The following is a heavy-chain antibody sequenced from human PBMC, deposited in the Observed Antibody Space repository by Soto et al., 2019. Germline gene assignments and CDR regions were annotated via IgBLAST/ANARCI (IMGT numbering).Heavy chain of an antibody. CDR2: ISRSGDST. D-gene: IGHD3-10*01. J-gene: IGHJ5*02. V-gene: IGHV3-23*01. CDR3: AKDPRGGSRWFDP. CDR1: GFTFSTYA. Sequence: GGSLRLSCAAPGFTFSTYAMTWVRQAPGKGLEWVSAISRSGDSTYYADSVKGRFTISRDNSKNTLYLQMSSLRAEDTAVYYCAKDPRGGSRWFDPWGQGTLVTVSS.